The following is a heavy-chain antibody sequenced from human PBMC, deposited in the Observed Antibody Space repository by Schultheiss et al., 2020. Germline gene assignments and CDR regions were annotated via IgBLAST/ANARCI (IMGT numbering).Heavy chain of an antibody. V-gene: IGHV3-48*02. CDR1: GFTFSSYS. CDR2: ISSSSSTI. D-gene: IGHD6-6*01. J-gene: IGHJ6*03. CDR3: ARDIRQWQQLVSDYYYYMDV. Sequence: GGSLRLSCAASGFTFSSYSMNWVRQAPGKGLEWVSYISSSSSTIYYADSVKGRFTISRDNAKNSLYLQMNSLRDEDTAVYYCARDIRQWQQLVSDYYYYMDVWGKGTTVTGSS.